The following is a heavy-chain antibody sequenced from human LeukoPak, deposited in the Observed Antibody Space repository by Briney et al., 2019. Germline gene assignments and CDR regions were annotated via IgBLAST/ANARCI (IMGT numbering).Heavy chain of an antibody. J-gene: IGHJ5*02. CDR1: GNSISSGDYY. D-gene: IGHD3-16*01. Sequence: PSETLSLTCTVSGNSISSGDYYWGWIRQPPGKGLEWIGSIYYSGSTYYNPSLKSRVTISVDTSKNQFSLKLSSVTAADTAVYYCARADYVFWFDPWGQGTLVTVSS. V-gene: IGHV4-39*07. CDR3: ARADYVFWFDP. CDR2: IYYSGST.